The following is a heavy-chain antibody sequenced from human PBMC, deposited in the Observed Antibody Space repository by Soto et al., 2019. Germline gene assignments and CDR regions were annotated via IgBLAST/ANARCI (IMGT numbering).Heavy chain of an antibody. CDR3: ARHYNRGYDILTGRYYYYGMDV. V-gene: IGHV5-51*01. D-gene: IGHD3-9*01. Sequence: PGESLKISCKGSGYSFTSYWIGGLGQLPGKGLGWMGIIYPGDSDTRYRPSFQGQVTISADKSISTAYLQWSSLKASDTAMYYCARHYNRGYDILTGRYYYYGMDVWGQGTTVTVSS. CDR2: IYPGDSDT. CDR1: GYSFTSYW. J-gene: IGHJ6*02.